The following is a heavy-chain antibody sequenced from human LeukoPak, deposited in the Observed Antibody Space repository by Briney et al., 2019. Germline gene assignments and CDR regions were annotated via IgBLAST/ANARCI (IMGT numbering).Heavy chain of an antibody. J-gene: IGHJ4*02. V-gene: IGHV3-21*01. CDR2: ISSSSSYI. CDR1: GFTFSSYS. D-gene: IGHD3-22*01. Sequence: GGSLRLSCAASGFTFSSYSMNWVRQAPGKGLEWVSSISSSSSYIYYADSVKGRFTISRDNAKNSLYLQMNSLRAEDTAVYYCARDRRYVVVTGLDYWGQGTLVTVSS. CDR3: ARDRRYVVVTGLDY.